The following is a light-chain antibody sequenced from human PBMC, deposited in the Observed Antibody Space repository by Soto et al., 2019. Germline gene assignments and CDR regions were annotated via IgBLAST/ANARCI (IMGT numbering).Light chain of an antibody. V-gene: IGLV2-23*03. CDR3: CSFAGSTTV. Sequence: QSVLTQPASVSGSPGQSITISCTVTSSEIGSYSLVSWYQQYPGKAPKLLIYEGSKRASGVSNRFSGSKSGGTASLTISGLQDEDEAYYHCCSFAGSTTVFGGGTKVTVL. J-gene: IGLJ2*01. CDR1: SSEIGSYSL. CDR2: EGS.